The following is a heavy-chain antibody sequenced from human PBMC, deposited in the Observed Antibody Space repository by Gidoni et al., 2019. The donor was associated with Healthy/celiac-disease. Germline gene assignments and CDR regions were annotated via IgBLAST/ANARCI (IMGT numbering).Heavy chain of an antibody. V-gene: IGHV4-31*03. J-gene: IGHJ3*02. Sequence: QVQLQESGPGLVKPSQTLSLTCTVSCGSISSGGYYWRWIRQHPGKGLEWIGYIYYSGSTYYNPSLKSRVTISVDTSKNQFSLKLSSVTAADTAVYYCAREGNIAADGTPGMDNAFDIWGQGTMVTVSS. CDR2: IYYSGST. CDR1: CGSISSGGYY. D-gene: IGHD6-13*01. CDR3: AREGNIAADGTPGMDNAFDI.